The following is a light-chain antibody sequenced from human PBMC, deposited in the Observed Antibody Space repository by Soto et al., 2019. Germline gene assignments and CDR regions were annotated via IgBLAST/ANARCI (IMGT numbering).Light chain of an antibody. CDR2: AAS. V-gene: IGKV1-39*01. J-gene: IGKJ1*01. CDR1: QSISSY. Sequence: DIQMTQSPSSLSASVGDRVTTTCRASQSISSYLNWYRQKPGKAPKLLIYAASSLQSGVPSRFSGSGSGTDFTLTISSLQPEDFATYYCQQSYSTPQTFGQGTKVDIK. CDR3: QQSYSTPQT.